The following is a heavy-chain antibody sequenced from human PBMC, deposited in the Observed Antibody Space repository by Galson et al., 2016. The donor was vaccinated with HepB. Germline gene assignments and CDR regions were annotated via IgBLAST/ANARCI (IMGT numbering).Heavy chain of an antibody. Sequence: SLRLSCAASGFSFSDYGMYWVRQAPGKGLDWVAVIYYDGSDKYYADSVRGRFTISRDNSKNTVYLQMNSLGADDTAVYYCARDLRASWRVLGTPDYWGQGTQVTVSS. D-gene: IGHD1-14*01. V-gene: IGHV3-33*01. CDR3: ARDLRASWRVLGTPDY. CDR1: GFSFSDYG. J-gene: IGHJ4*02. CDR2: IYYDGSDK.